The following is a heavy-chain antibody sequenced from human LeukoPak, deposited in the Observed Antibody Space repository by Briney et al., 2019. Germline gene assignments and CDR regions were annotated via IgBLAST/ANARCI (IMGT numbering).Heavy chain of an antibody. CDR1: GGTISTSSYY. J-gene: IGHJ5*02. D-gene: IGHD2-2*01. Sequence: SETLSLTCTVSGGTISTSSYYWGWICQPPGKGLEWIGSIYYSGGTYYNPSLKSRVTISVDTSKNQFSLKLSSVTAADTAVYYCARLVGCSSTSCYVIGWFDPWGQGTLVTVSS. CDR2: IYYSGGT. V-gene: IGHV4-39*01. CDR3: ARLVGCSSTSCYVIGWFDP.